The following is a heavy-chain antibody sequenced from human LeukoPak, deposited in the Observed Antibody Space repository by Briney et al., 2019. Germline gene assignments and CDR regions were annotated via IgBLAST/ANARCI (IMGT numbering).Heavy chain of an antibody. D-gene: IGHD1-1*01. J-gene: IGHJ4*02. Sequence: GESLKISCKGSGYSFTNYWIAWVRQMPGRGLEWMVIINPSASDTRYSPSFQGQVTISADKSTSTAYLQWSSLKASDSAMYYCARAWNFDYWGQGTLVTVSS. CDR2: INPSASDT. V-gene: IGHV5-51*01. CDR1: GYSFTNYW. CDR3: ARAWNFDY.